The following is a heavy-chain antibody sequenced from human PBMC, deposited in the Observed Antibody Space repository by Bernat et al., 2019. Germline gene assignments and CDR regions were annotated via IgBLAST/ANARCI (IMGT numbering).Heavy chain of an antibody. V-gene: IGHV3-23*01. CDR2: IGGSGSTT. CDR1: GFTFSTYG. CDR3: AKIISGTGIAY. D-gene: IGHD6-13*01. J-gene: IGHJ4*02. Sequence: EVQLLESGGGLVQPGGSLRLSCAAAGFTFSTYGMTWVRRAPGRGLEWDSAIGGSGSTTYNADSVKGRLTISRDNSKNTVTLQMNSLRAEETAIYYCAKIISGTGIAYWGQGTLVTVSS.